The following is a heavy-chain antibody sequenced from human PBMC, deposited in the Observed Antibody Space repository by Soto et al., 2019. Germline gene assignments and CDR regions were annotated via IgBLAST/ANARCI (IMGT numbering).Heavy chain of an antibody. CDR3: ASGSSFDY. CDR2: INHSGST. Sequence: SETLSLTCAVYGGSFSGYYWSWIRQPPGKGMEWIGEINHSGSTNYNPSLKSRVTISVDTTKNQFSLKLSSVTAADTAVYYCASGSSFDYWGQGTLVTVSS. J-gene: IGHJ4*02. V-gene: IGHV4-34*01. D-gene: IGHD6-6*01. CDR1: GGSFSGYY.